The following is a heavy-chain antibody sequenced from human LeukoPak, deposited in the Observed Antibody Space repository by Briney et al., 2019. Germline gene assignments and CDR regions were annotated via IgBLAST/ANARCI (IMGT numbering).Heavy chain of an antibody. V-gene: IGHV4-38-2*02. J-gene: IGHJ4*02. CDR2: IYHSGST. D-gene: IGHD5-12*01. CDR1: GYSISSGYY. Sequence: SETLSLTCTVSGYSISSGYYWGWIRQPPGKGLEWIGSIYHSGSTYYNPSLKSRVTISLDTSKNQFSLKLSSVTAADTAVYYCARKDPGYSGYSDFDYWGQGTLVTVSS. CDR3: ARKDPGYSGYSDFDY.